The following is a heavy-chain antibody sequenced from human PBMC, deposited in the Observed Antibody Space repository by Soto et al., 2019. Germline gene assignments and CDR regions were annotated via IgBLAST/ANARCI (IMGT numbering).Heavy chain of an antibody. V-gene: IGHV4-30-4*01. J-gene: IGHJ4*02. CDR1: GGSISSGDYY. Sequence: SETLSLTXTVSGGSISSGDYYWSWIRQPPGKGLEWIGYIYYSGSTYYNPSLKSRVTISVDTSKNQFSLKLSSVTAADTAVYYCAMIPYGDYTYYFDYWGQGTLVTVSS. D-gene: IGHD4-17*01. CDR3: AMIPYGDYTYYFDY. CDR2: IYYSGST.